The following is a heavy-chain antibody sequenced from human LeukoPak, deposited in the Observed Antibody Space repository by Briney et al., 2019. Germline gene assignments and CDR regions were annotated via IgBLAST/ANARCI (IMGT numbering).Heavy chain of an antibody. CDR3: ARVYDFWSGYYSINWFDP. D-gene: IGHD3-3*01. CDR1: GGSISSYY. Sequence: PSDTLSLTCTVSGGSISSYYWSWLRQPPGKRLEWIGYIYYSGSTNYNPSLKSRVTISVDTSKNQFSLKLSSVTAADTAVYYCARVYDFWSGYYSINWFDPWGQGTLVTVSS. V-gene: IGHV4-59*07. CDR2: IYYSGST. J-gene: IGHJ5*02.